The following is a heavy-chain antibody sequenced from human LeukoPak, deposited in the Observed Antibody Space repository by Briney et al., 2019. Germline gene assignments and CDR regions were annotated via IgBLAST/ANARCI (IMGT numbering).Heavy chain of an antibody. CDR1: GFTFSSYE. V-gene: IGHV3-48*03. CDR3: ARKRLNSYSSSWYWFDP. CDR2: ISSSGSTI. Sequence: PGGSLRLSCAASGFTFSSYEMNWVRQAPGKGLEWVSYISSSGSTIYYADSVKGRFTISSDNAKNSLYLQMNSLRAEDTAVYYCARKRLNSYSSSWYWFDPWGQGTLVTVSS. J-gene: IGHJ5*02. D-gene: IGHD6-13*01.